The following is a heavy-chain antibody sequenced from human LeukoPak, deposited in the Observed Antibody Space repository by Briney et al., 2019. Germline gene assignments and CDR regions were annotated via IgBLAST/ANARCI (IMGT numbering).Heavy chain of an antibody. CDR2: IYYSGST. CDR3: ARDRGLKYGYSFLDS. D-gene: IGHD5-24*01. CDR1: GGSVSSVGYN. Sequence: NTSHTLSLTCTVSGGSVSSVGYNWSWIRRHPGKGLDWIGYIYYSGSTYYNPSLKSRVTISVGTSKRQFSLRLNSVTPADTAVYYCARDRGLKYGYSFLDSWGQGALVTVSS. V-gene: IGHV4-31*03. J-gene: IGHJ4*02.